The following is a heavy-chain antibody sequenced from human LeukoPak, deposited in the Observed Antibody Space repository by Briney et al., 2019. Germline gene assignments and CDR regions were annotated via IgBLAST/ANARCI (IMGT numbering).Heavy chain of an antibody. CDR2: ITNGSSYM. Sequence: GGSLRLSCVASGFTFNDYSMIWVRQAPGRGLEWVSSITNGSSYMYYADSVKGRFTISRDNSKNTLYLQMNSLRAEDTAVYYCARDTGYCSGGSCYPDGNYYYYGMDVWGQGTTVTVSS. CDR3: ARDTGYCSGGSCYPDGNYYYYGMDV. CDR1: GFTFNDYS. D-gene: IGHD2-15*01. V-gene: IGHV3-21*04. J-gene: IGHJ6*02.